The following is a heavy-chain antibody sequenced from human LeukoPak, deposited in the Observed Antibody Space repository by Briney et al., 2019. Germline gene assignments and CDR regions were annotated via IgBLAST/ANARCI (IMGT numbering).Heavy chain of an antibody. CDR3: ARSLSRSEVPGSRPFDP. CDR2: ISGSSGSAI. J-gene: IGHJ5*02. D-gene: IGHD2-15*01. CDR1: GFTFSSYS. V-gene: IGHV3-48*04. Sequence: GGSLRLSCAASGFTFSSYSMNWVRQAPGKGLEWVSYISGSSGSAIHYADSVKGRFTISRDNAKNSLYLQMNSLRAEDTAVYFCARSLSRSEVPGSRPFDPWGQGTLVIVSS.